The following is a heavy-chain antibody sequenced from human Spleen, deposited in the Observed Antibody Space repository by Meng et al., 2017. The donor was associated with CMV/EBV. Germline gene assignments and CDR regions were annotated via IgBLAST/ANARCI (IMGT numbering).Heavy chain of an antibody. CDR1: GGSFSGYY. CDR3: SRGPPTEIWSVYHWFDP. Sequence: SETLSLTCAVYGGSFSGYYWSWIRQPPGKGLEWIGEINHSGSTNYNPSLKSRVTISVDTSKNQFSLKLSSVTAADTAVYYCSRGPPTEIWSVYHWFDPWGQGTLVTAPQ. CDR2: INHSGST. D-gene: IGHD3-3*01. J-gene: IGHJ5*02. V-gene: IGHV4-34*01.